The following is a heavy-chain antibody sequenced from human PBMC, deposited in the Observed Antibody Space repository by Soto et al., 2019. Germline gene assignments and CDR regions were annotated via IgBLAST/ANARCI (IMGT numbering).Heavy chain of an antibody. D-gene: IGHD2-2*01. Sequence: PGGSLRLSCAASGFTFSSYGMHWVRQAPGKGLEWVAVIWYDGSNKYYADSVKGRFTISRDNSKNTLYLQMNSLRAEDTAVYYCAKEYCSSTSRLPVLEWLSKYYYYGMDVWGQGTTVTVSS. V-gene: IGHV3-30*02. J-gene: IGHJ6*02. CDR3: AKEYCSSTSRLPVLEWLSKYYYYGMDV. CDR2: IWYDGSNK. CDR1: GFTFSSYG.